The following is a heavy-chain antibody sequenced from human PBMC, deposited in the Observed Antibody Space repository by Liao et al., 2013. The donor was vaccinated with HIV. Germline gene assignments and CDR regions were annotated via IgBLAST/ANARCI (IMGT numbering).Heavy chain of an antibody. D-gene: IGHD1-26*01. Sequence: QVQLQESGPGLVKPSETLSLTCTVSGGSISSYYWSWIRQPPGKGLECIGYIYYSGSTNFNPSLKSRVAISVDTSKNQFSLKVSSVTAADTAVYYCARIRPHSGSYPGDAFDIWGQGTMVTVSS. J-gene: IGHJ3*02. CDR2: IYYSGST. V-gene: IGHV4-59*01. CDR3: ARIRPHSGSYPGDAFDI. CDR1: GGSISSYY.